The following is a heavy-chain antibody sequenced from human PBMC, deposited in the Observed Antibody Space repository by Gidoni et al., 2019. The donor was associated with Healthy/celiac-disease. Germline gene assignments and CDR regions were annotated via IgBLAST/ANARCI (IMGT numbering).Heavy chain of an antibody. Sequence: EVQLVESGGGLVQPGGSLRLSCAASGFTFSSYSMNWVRQAPGKGLEWVSYISSSSSTIYYADSVKGRFTISRDNAKNSLYLQMNSLRAEDTAVYYCARDGTIAAAGTAVWFDPWGQGTLVTVSS. CDR2: ISSSSSTI. D-gene: IGHD6-13*01. CDR1: GFTFSSYS. V-gene: IGHV3-48*01. CDR3: ARDGTIAAAGTAVWFDP. J-gene: IGHJ5*02.